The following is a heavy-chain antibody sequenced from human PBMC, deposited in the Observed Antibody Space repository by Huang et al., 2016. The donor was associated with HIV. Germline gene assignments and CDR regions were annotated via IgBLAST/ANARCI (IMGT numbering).Heavy chain of an antibody. CDR1: GGSISSGGYT. J-gene: IGHJ3*02. Sequence: QVQLHESGPGLVKPSQTLSLTCTVSGGSISSGGYTYNCIRQPPGKGLEWIGYIYYNGDTYYNPSLKSRGSISVDTSKNQFSLKLSSMTAADTAVYYCAREGFYDLWSAFRRAVDAFDTWGQGTKVTVSS. V-gene: IGHV4-30-4*08. CDR3: AREGFYDLWSAFRRAVDAFDT. D-gene: IGHD3-3*01. CDR2: IYYNGDT.